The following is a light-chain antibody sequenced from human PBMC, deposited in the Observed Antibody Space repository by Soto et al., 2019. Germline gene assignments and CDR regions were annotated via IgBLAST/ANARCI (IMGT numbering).Light chain of an antibody. CDR2: DVS. Sequence: HSVRNQPSSVSGSPGQSITISFPGNNNVVGGYNYVSWYQQHPGKAPKLMIYDVSNRPSGVSNRFSGSKSGNTASLTISGLQAEDEADYYCSSYTSSSTTVFGTGTKVTVL. J-gene: IGLJ1*01. V-gene: IGLV2-14*01. CDR3: SSYTSSSTTV. CDR1: NNVVGGYNY.